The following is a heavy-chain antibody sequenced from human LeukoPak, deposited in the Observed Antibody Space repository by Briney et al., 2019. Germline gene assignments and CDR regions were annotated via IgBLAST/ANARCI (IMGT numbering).Heavy chain of an antibody. CDR2: FYSSVST. CDR1: GGSISSYY. Sequence: SETLSLTCTVSGGSISSYYWSWIRQPAGKGLEWIGRFYSSVSTNYNPSLKSRITMSVGTSKNQFSLKLSSVTAADTAVYYCARANMVRGVGSFFDRNWFDPWGQGTLVTVSS. J-gene: IGHJ5*02. V-gene: IGHV4-4*07. D-gene: IGHD3-10*01. CDR3: ARANMVRGVGSFFDRNWFDP.